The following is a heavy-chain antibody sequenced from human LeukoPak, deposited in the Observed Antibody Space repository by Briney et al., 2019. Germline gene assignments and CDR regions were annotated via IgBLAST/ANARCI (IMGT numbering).Heavy chain of an antibody. J-gene: IGHJ5*02. CDR1: GGSISSYY. CDR3: ARARYCSSTSCQPGDNWFDP. V-gene: IGHV4-59*01. CDR2: IYYSGST. Sequence: SETLSLTCTVSGGSISSYYWSWIRQPPGKGLEWIGYIYYSGSTNYNPSLKSRVTISVDTSKNQFSLKLSSVTAADTAVYYCARARYCSSTSCQPGDNWFDPWGQGTLVTVSS. D-gene: IGHD2-2*01.